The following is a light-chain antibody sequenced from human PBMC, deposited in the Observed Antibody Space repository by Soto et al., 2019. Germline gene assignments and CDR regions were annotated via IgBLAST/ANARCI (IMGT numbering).Light chain of an antibody. V-gene: IGKV3-11*01. J-gene: IGKJ2*01. CDR2: DAS. CDR1: QSGRYY. CDR3: QQRSNSARI. Sequence: EMVLTKSPATLSLSPGERASLSCSASQSGRYYLAWYQQKPGQAPMLLIYDASTRATGIPARFSGSGSGTDFTFPISSLEAADFAVYYCQQRSNSARIFGQGTKLEIK.